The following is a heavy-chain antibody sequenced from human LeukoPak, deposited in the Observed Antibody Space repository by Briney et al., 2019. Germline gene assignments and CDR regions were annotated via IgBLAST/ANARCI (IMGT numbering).Heavy chain of an antibody. J-gene: IGHJ4*02. CDR2: INQDGGGK. Sequence: QPGESLRLSCAASGFTISNYWMSWVRQAPGKGLEWVATINQDGGGKYYVDSVKGRFTISRDSAENSLYLQMNSVTAEDTAAYYCARDVFDYWGQGTRVTVSS. CDR3: ARDVFDY. V-gene: IGHV3-7*01. CDR1: GFTISNYW.